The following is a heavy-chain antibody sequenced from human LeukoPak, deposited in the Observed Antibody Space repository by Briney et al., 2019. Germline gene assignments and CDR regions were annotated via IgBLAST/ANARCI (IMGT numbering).Heavy chain of an antibody. D-gene: IGHD3-22*01. Sequence: PGGSLRLSCAASGFTLRSHGMHWVRQAPGKGLEWVAVLWGHGRSEYYADSVKGRFSISRDTSRSTVYLQMNSLRVEDTAVYYCARDDDTSSHYSLFEYWGQGTRVTVSS. V-gene: IGHV3-33*01. CDR3: ARDDDTSSHYSLFEY. J-gene: IGHJ4*02. CDR1: GFTLRSHG. CDR2: LWGHGRSE.